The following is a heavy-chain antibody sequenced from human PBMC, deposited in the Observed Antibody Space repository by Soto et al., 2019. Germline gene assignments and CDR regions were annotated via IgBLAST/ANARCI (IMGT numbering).Heavy chain of an antibody. D-gene: IGHD2-15*01. CDR2: VFGNGAGTP. CDR3: ARDLPPYGGRRSPPTGAFED. Sequence: SETLSLTCSVSGGSFTGDYWSWIRQPAGKGLQWIGRVFGNGAGTPIYNSFRKSRARMSADPSKRQFSLTLTSVTAADTAVYYCARDLPPYGGRRSPPTGAFEDWGQGIMVTVSS. V-gene: IGHV4-4*07. CDR1: GGSFTGDY. J-gene: IGHJ4*02.